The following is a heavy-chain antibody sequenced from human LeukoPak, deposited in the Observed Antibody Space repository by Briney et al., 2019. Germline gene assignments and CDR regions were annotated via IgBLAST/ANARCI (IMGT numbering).Heavy chain of an antibody. Sequence: ASVKVSCKASGYTFTSYGISWVRQAPGQGLEWMGWISAYNGNTNYAQKLQGRVTMTTDTSTSTAYMELRSLRSDDTAVYYCARAYEKEYSSSWYDAFDIWGQGTMVTVSS. D-gene: IGHD6-13*01. J-gene: IGHJ3*02. V-gene: IGHV1-18*01. CDR2: ISAYNGNT. CDR1: GYTFTSYG. CDR3: ARAYEKEYSSSWYDAFDI.